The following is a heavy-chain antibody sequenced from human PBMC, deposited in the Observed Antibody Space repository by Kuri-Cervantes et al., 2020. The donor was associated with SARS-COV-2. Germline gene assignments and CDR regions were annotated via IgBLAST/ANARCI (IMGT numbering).Heavy chain of an antibody. CDR2: ISYDGSNK. D-gene: IGHD1-26*01. V-gene: IGHV3-30*18. CDR3: AKDKARGVGASTPDAFDL. J-gene: IGHJ3*01. CDR1: GFTFSSYG. Sequence: GGSLRLSCAASGFTFSSYGMHWVRQAPGKGLEWVAVISYDGSNKYYADSVKGRFTTSRDNSKNTLYLQMNSLRVEDMALYYCAKDKARGVGASTPDAFDLWGQGTMVTVSS.